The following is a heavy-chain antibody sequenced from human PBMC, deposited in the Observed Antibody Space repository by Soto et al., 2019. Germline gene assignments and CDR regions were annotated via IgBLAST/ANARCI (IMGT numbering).Heavy chain of an antibody. CDR1: GYTFTGYY. D-gene: IGHD6-19*01. J-gene: IGHJ4*02. Sequence: QVQLVQSGAEVKKPGASVKVSCKASGYTFTGYYMHWVRQAPGQGLEWMGWINPNSGDTNYAQKFQGRVTMTRDTSISTGHMELSRLRSDDTAVYYCARGGSSGWYGDYWGQGILVTVSS. CDR2: INPNSGDT. CDR3: ARGGSSGWYGDY. V-gene: IGHV1-2*02.